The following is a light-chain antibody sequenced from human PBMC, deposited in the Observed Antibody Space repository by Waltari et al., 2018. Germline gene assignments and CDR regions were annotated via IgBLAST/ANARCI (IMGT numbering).Light chain of an antibody. Sequence: QSALPQPASVSGSPGQSITISCTGTSSDVGCNNLVSWYQQHPGQAPKLIIYEATKRTSGVSNRFSGSKSGNTASLTISGLQSEDEGDYYCCAYTNTHVVFGGGTKLTVL. J-gene: IGLJ2*01. V-gene: IGLV2-14*02. CDR1: SSDVGCNNL. CDR3: CAYTNTHVV. CDR2: EAT.